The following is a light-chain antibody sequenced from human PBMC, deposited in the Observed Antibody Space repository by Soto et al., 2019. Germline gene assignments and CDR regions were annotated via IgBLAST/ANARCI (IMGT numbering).Light chain of an antibody. J-gene: IGLJ3*02. CDR1: SSSIGNNY. V-gene: IGLV1-51*02. Sequence: QSVLTQPPSVSAAPGQMVTLSCSGSSSSIGNNYVSWYQQLPGTAPKLLIYENNKRPSGIPDRFSGSTSGTSATLGITGLQTGDEADYYCGTWDSSLSPGGVFGGGTKLAVL. CDR2: ENN. CDR3: GTWDSSLSPGGV.